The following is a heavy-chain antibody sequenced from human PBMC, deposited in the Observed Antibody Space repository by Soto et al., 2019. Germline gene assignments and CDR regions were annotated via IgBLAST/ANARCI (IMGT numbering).Heavy chain of an antibody. J-gene: IGHJ4*02. D-gene: IGHD6-19*01. Sequence: ASVKVSCKASGYTFTTNAIHWVRPAPGQRLEWMGWINAGNSNTKYSQKFQGRVTITRDTSASTAYMELSSLRSEDTAVYYCAREVSGQWLVPNPFDYWGQGTLVTVSS. V-gene: IGHV1-3*01. CDR3: AREVSGQWLVPNPFDY. CDR1: GYTFTTNA. CDR2: INAGNSNT.